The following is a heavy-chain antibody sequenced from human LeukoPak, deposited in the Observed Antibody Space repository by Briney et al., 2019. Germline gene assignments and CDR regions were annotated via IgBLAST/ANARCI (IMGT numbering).Heavy chain of an antibody. Sequence: ASVKVSCKASGYTFTSYGISWLRQAPGQGLEWMGWISTYNGHTNYAQKLQGRVTMPTDTSTSTAYMELRNLRSDDTAVYYCARGGRWELPRPYAFDIWGQGTMVTVSS. CDR3: ARGGRWELPRPYAFDI. D-gene: IGHD1-26*01. CDR1: GYTFTSYG. J-gene: IGHJ3*02. CDR2: ISTYNGHT. V-gene: IGHV1-18*01.